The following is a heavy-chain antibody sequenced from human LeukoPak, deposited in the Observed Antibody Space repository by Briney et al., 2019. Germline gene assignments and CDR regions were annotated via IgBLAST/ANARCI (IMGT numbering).Heavy chain of an antibody. V-gene: IGHV1-69*04. D-gene: IGHD3-10*01. Sequence: SVKVSCKASGGTFSSYAISWVRQAPGQGLEWMGRIIPILGIANYAQKFQGRVTITADKSTSTAYMELSSLRSEDTAVYYCARDQWIGELLNWGQGTLVAVSS. CDR3: ARDQWIGELLN. CDR1: GGTFSSYA. J-gene: IGHJ4*02. CDR2: IIPILGIA.